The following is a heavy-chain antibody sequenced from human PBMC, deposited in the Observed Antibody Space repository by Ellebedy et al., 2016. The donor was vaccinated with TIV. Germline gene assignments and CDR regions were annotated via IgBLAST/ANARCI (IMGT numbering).Heavy chain of an antibody. CDR3: VRGLADY. Sequence: GGSLRLSCAASDFTFSAYWMHWVRQVPGKGLEWLSYINGEGSSTVYADSVKGRVTISRDNAKNTLYLQMNSLRAEDTAVYYCVRGLADYWGHGTLATVSS. V-gene: IGHV3-74*01. CDR1: DFTFSAYW. CDR2: INGEGSST. J-gene: IGHJ4*01.